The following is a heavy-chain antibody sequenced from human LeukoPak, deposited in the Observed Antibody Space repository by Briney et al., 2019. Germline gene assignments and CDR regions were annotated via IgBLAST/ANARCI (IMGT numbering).Heavy chain of an antibody. CDR1: GYTFTNYY. V-gene: IGHV1-46*01. CDR2: INPSGGST. CDR3: ARAGYDSSGYYSY. Sequence: GASVKVPCKASGYTFTNYYMHWMRQAPGQGLEWMGIINPSGGSTSYAQKLQGRVTMTRDTSTSTVYMELSSLRSDDTAVYYCARAGYDSSGYYSYWGQGTLVTVSS. J-gene: IGHJ4*02. D-gene: IGHD3-22*01.